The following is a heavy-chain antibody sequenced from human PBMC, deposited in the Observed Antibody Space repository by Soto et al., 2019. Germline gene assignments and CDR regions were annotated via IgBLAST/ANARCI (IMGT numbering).Heavy chain of an antibody. CDR3: ARGSGGDGWLGELTRLDY. J-gene: IGHJ4*02. CDR2: IIPIFGTA. D-gene: IGHD3-10*01. CDR1: GGTFSSYA. Sequence: QVQLVQSGAEVKKPGSSVKVSCKASGGTFSSYAISWVRQAPGQGLEWMGGIIPIFGTANYAQKFQGRVTITADESTSTAYMELSSLRSEDTAVYYCARGSGGDGWLGELTRLDYWGQGTLVTVSS. V-gene: IGHV1-69*01.